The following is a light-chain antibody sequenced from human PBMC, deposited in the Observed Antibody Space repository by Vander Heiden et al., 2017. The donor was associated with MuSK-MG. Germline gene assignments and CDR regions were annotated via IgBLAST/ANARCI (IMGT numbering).Light chain of an antibody. CDR1: QSISSY. J-gene: IGKJ3*01. CDR2: AAS. CDR3: LQSYSTPST. V-gene: IGKV1-39*01. Sequence: IQMTQSPSSLSASVGDRVTITRRARQSISSYLNWYQQKPGKAPKLLIYAASSLQCGVPSRFSGSGSGTDFTLTIIRLQPEDFATYYCLQSYSTPSTFGHGTKVDIK.